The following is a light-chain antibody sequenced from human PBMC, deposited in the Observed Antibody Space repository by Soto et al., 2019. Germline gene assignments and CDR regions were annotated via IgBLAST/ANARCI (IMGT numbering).Light chain of an antibody. CDR3: QQYYSTPLT. Sequence: DIVMTQSPDSLAVSLGERATINCKSSQSVLYSSNNKNYLVWYQQKPGQPPKLLIYWASTRESGVPDRFSGSGSRTDVTLTISSLQAEDVAVYYCQQYYSTPLTFGGGTKVEIK. V-gene: IGKV4-1*01. CDR1: QSVLYSSNNKNY. CDR2: WAS. J-gene: IGKJ4*01.